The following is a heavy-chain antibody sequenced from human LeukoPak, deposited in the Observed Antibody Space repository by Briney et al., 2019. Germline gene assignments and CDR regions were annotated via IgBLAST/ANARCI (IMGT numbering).Heavy chain of an antibody. CDR1: GDSVSSNHAA. V-gene: IGHV6-1*01. CDR2: TYYRSKWFN. CDR3: ARGTGTFDF. D-gene: IGHD1-7*01. J-gene: IGHJ4*02. Sequence: SQTLSLTCAISGDSVSSNHAAWNWIRQSPSGGLEWLGRTYYRSKWFNEYAVSVKSRIAINPDTSKNQFSLQLNSVTPEDTAVYYCARGTGTFDFWGQGTLDTVSS.